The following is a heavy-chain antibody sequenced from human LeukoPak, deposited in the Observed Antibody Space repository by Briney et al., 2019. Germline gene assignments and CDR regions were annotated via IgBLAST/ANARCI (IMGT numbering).Heavy chain of an antibody. Sequence: ASVRVSCKASGGTFSSYAISWVRQAPGQGLEWMGGIIPIFGTANYAQKFQGRVTITTDESTSTAYMELSSLRSEDTAVYYCARSFRDSSGWYYFDYWGQGTLVTVSS. CDR3: ARSFRDSSGWYYFDY. J-gene: IGHJ4*02. D-gene: IGHD3-22*01. CDR1: GGTFSSYA. CDR2: IIPIFGTA. V-gene: IGHV1-69*05.